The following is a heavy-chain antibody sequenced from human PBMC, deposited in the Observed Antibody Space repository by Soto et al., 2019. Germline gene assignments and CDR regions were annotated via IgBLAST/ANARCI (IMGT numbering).Heavy chain of an antibody. Sequence: AASVKVSCKASGYTFTGYYMHWVRQAPGQGLEWMGWINPNSGGTNYAQKFQGRVTMTRDTSISTAYMELSRLRSDDTAVYYCARTWETYPLGDYWGQGTLVTVSS. V-gene: IGHV1-2*02. CDR1: GYTFTGYY. J-gene: IGHJ4*02. D-gene: IGHD1-26*01. CDR2: INPNSGGT. CDR3: ARTWETYPLGDY.